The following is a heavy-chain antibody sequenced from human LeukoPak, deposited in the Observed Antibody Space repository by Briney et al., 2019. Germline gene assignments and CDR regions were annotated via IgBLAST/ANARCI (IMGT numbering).Heavy chain of an antibody. Sequence: GASVKVSCKASGGTFSSYAISWVRQAPGQGLEWMGRIIPILGIANYAQKFQGRVTITADKSTSTAYMELSSLRSEDTAVYYCARGRKILWFGERGFDYWGQGTLVTVSS. D-gene: IGHD3-10*01. V-gene: IGHV1-69*04. CDR3: ARGRKILWFGERGFDY. CDR1: GGTFSSYA. J-gene: IGHJ4*02. CDR2: IIPILGIA.